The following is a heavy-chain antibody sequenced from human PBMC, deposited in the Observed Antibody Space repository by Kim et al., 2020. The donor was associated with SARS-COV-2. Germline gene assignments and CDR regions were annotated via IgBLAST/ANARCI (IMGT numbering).Heavy chain of an antibody. CDR1: GFTFSSYS. V-gene: IGHV3-48*04. Sequence: GGSLRLSCAASGFTFSSYSMNWVRQAPGKGLEWVSYISSSSSTIYYADSVKGRLTISRDNAKKSLYLQMNSPRAEDTAVYYCARDVYGYYGMDVWGQGTTVTVSS. CDR3: ARDVYGYYGMDV. D-gene: IGHD3-16*01. CDR2: ISSSSSTI. J-gene: IGHJ6*02.